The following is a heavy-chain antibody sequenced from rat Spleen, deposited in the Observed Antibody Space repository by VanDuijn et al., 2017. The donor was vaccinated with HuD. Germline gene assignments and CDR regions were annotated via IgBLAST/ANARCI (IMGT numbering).Heavy chain of an antibody. CDR3: TRHRGGSLYFDF. J-gene: IGHJ2*01. CDR1: GFTFSNYG. D-gene: IGHD1-11*01. V-gene: IGHV5S13*01. Sequence: EVQLVESGGGLVQPGRSLKLSCAASGFTFSNYGMAWVCQAPTKGLEWVATISTSGGSTYYRDSVKGRFTISRDNAKSTLYLQMNSLRSEDTATYYCTRHRGGSLYFDFWGQGVMVTVSS. CDR2: ISTSGGST.